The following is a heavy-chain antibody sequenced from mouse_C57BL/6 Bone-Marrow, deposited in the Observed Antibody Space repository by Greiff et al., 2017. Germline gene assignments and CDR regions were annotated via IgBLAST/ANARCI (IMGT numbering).Heavy chain of an antibody. Sequence: QVTLKVSGPGILQPSQTLSLTCSFSGFSLSTFGMGVGWIRQPSGNGLEWLAHIWWDDDKYYNPALKSRLSISKDTSKHQVFLKIANVDTADTATYYCARIAIYYYGLFDYWGQGTTLTVSA. CDR2: IWWDDDK. D-gene: IGHD1-1*01. CDR1: GFSLSTFGMG. CDR3: ARIAIYYYGLFDY. V-gene: IGHV8-8*01. J-gene: IGHJ2*01.